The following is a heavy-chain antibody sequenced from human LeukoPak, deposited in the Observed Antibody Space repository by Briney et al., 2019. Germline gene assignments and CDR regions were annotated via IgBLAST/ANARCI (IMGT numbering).Heavy chain of an antibody. Sequence: NPSGTLSLTCVVSGGSISSSNWWSWVRQPPGKGLEWIGEIYHSGSTNYNPSLKSRVTISVDKSKNQFSLKLGPVTAADTAVYNCARGGGYSYGYKWWFDPWGQGTLVTVSS. CDR1: GGSISSSNW. J-gene: IGHJ5*02. CDR2: IYHSGST. V-gene: IGHV4-4*02. CDR3: ARGGGYSYGYKWWFDP. D-gene: IGHD5-18*01.